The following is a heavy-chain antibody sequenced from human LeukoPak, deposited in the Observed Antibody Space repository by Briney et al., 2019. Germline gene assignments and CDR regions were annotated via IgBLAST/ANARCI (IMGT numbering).Heavy chain of an antibody. J-gene: IGHJ4*02. CDR1: GFTFRSYA. CDR2: ISGSGGST. V-gene: IGHV3-23*01. D-gene: IGHD3-22*01. Sequence: GGSLRLSCAASGFTFRSYAMSWVRQAPGKGLEWVSAISGSGGSTYYADSVKGRFTISRDNSKNTLYLQMNSLRAEDTAVYYCAKPQNTYYYDSSGYYSYFDYWGQGTLVTVSS. CDR3: AKPQNTYYYDSSGYYSYFDY.